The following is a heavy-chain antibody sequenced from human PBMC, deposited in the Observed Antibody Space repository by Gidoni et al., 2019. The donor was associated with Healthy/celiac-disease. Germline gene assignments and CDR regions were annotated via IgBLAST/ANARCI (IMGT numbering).Heavy chain of an antibody. CDR1: GFTFSSYG. CDR2: IWYDGSNK. Sequence: QVQLVESGGGVVQPGRSLRLSCAASGFTFSSYGMHWVRQAPGKGLEWVAVIWYDGSNKYYADSVKCRFTISRDNSKNTLYLQMNSLRAEDTAVYYCAREGQGARYYDFWSGSHVHYYYGMDVWGQGTTVTVSS. CDR3: AREGQGARYYDFWSGSHVHYYYGMDV. V-gene: IGHV3-33*01. D-gene: IGHD3-3*01. J-gene: IGHJ6*02.